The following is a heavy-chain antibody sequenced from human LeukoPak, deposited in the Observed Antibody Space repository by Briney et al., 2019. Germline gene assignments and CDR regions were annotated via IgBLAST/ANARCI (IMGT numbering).Heavy chain of an antibody. V-gene: IGHV3-64*01. CDR2: ISSNGGST. Sequence: GGSLRLSCAASGFTFSSYAMHWVRQAPGKGLEYVSAISSNGGSTYYANSVKGRFTISRDNSKNTLYLQMGSLRAEGMAVYYCARGLVVGAPVDYWGQGTLVTVSS. D-gene: IGHD1-26*01. J-gene: IGHJ4*02. CDR3: ARGLVVGAPVDY. CDR1: GFTFSSYA.